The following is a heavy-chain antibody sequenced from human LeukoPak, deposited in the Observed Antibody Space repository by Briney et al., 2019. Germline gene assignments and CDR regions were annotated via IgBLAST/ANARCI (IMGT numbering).Heavy chain of an antibody. CDR1: GYTFTGYY. D-gene: IGHD3-3*01. CDR2: ISYDGSNK. CDR3: ARLKTYYAFWNVFDY. V-gene: IGHV3-30*04. J-gene: IGHJ4*02. Sequence: SCKASGYTFTGYYMHWVRQAPGKGLEWVAVISYDGSNKYYADSVRGRFTISRDNSNNTLYLQMNSLRAEDTAVYYCARLKTYYAFWNVFDYWGQGTLVTVSS.